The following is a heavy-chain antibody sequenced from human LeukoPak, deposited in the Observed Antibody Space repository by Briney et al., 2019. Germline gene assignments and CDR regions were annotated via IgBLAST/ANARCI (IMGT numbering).Heavy chain of an antibody. CDR2: VYYSGTT. CDR1: GDSISLSFYY. Sequence: SETLSLTCSVSGDSISLSFYYWGWIRQPPGKALEWIGSVYYSGTTSYNPSLKSRVTISVDMSKNQISLRLNSVTAADTAMYYCAKSGGYGLIDYWGQGTLVTVSS. D-gene: IGHD1-26*01. V-gene: IGHV4-39*01. J-gene: IGHJ4*02. CDR3: AKSGGYGLIDY.